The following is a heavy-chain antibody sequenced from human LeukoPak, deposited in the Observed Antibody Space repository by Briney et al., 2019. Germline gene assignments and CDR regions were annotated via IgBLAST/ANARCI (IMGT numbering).Heavy chain of an antibody. CDR2: INPSGGST. CDR1: GYTFTGYY. D-gene: IGHD3-16*01. J-gene: IGHJ4*02. V-gene: IGHV1-46*01. Sequence: GASVKVPCKASGYTFTGYYMHWVRQAPGQGLEWMGIINPSGGSTSYAQKFQGRVTMTRDMSTSTVYMELSSLRSEDTAVYYCARDLYDYVWGSPLDYWGQGTLVTVSS. CDR3: ARDLYDYVWGSPLDY.